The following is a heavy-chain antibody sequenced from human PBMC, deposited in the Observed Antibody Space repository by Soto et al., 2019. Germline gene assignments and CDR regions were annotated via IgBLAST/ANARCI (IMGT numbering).Heavy chain of an antibody. CDR3: ARGRWGSGYYVFDY. Sequence: SVKVSCKASGGTFSSYAISWVRQAPGQGLEWMGGIIPIFGTANYAQKFQGRVTITADKSTSTAYMELSSLRSEDAAVYYCARGRWGSGYYVFDYWGQGPLVTVSS. V-gene: IGHV1-69*06. CDR1: GGTFSSYA. D-gene: IGHD3-3*01. J-gene: IGHJ4*02. CDR2: IIPIFGTA.